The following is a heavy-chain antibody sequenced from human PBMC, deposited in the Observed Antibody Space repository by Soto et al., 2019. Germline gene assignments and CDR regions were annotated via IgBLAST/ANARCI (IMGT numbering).Heavy chain of an antibody. CDR1: GFTFSNYY. Sequence: PGGSLRLSCAVSGFTFSNYYMSWIRQAPGKGLEWVSYISSSGSTIYYADSVKGRFTISRDNTKNSVYLQMNSLRAEDTAVYYCARVDTSKLDSWGQGTLVTVSS. CDR2: ISSSGSTI. J-gene: IGHJ4*02. D-gene: IGHD5-18*01. CDR3: ARVDTSKLDS. V-gene: IGHV3-11*01.